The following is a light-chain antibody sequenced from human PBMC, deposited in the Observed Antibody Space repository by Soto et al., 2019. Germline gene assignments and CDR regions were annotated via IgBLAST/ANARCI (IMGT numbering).Light chain of an antibody. J-gene: IGKJ4*01. CDR3: QQFSSYPLT. CDR1: QSVSSSY. CDR2: DAS. Sequence: EIVLTQSPGTLSLSPGERATLSCRASQSVSSSYLAWYQQKPGQAPRLLIYDASNRATGIPARFSGSGSGTDFTLTVSNLESEDFAVYYCQQFSSYPLTFGGGTKVDIK. V-gene: IGKV3-20*01.